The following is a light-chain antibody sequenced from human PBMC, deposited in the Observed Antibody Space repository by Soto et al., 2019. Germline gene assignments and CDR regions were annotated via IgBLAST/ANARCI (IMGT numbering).Light chain of an antibody. CDR1: QSISNH. CDR2: AAS. CDR3: QQCLSNPLT. J-gene: IGKJ4*01. Sequence: DIQMTQSPSSLSASVEDRVIITWRASQSISNHLNWYQKKPGKAPKLLMSAASTLQSGVPSTLSGSGYGTDFTITISSMKNEDFETYLCQQCLSNPLTFGGGTQVDIK. V-gene: IGKV1-39*01.